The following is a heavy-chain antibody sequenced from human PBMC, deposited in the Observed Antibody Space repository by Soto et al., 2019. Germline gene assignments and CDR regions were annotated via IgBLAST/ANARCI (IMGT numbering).Heavy chain of an antibody. CDR2: ISYDGSNK. V-gene: IGHV3-30*18. CDR1: GFTFSSYG. CDR3: AKDRYGSGSYYFDY. Sequence: GGSLRLSCAASGFTFSSYGMHWVRQAPGKGLEWVAIISYDGSNKYYADSVKGRFTISRDNSKNTQYLQMSGLRGEDTAVYYCAKDRYGSGSYYFDYRDHGTLVTVSS. J-gene: IGHJ4*01. D-gene: IGHD3-10*01.